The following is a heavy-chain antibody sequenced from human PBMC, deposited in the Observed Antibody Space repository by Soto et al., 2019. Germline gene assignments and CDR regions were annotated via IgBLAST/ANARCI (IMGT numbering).Heavy chain of an antibody. CDR1: GFTFSSYA. V-gene: IGHV3-23*01. CDR2: ISGSGRST. Sequence: EVQLLESGGGLVQPGGSLRLSCAASGFTFSSYAMSWVRQAPGKGLEWVSAISGSGRSTSYADSVKGRFTISRDNSKNTLYLQMNSLRAEDTAVYYCAKLYDFWSGYYHPGYWGQGTLVTVSS. D-gene: IGHD3-3*01. CDR3: AKLYDFWSGYYHPGY. J-gene: IGHJ4*02.